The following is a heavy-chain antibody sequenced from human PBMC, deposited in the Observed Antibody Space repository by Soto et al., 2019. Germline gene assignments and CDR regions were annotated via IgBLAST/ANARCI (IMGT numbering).Heavy chain of an antibody. J-gene: IGHJ4*02. CDR1: GFTFSSYW. Sequence: EVHLVESGGGLVQPGGSLRLSCTASGFTFSSYWMHWVRQVPGKGLVWVSRIDSDGGNTDYADSVKGRFTISRDDAKNTLCLQMSRPRAEDTAVYYCTRGEMATITASDYWGQGTLVTVSS. CDR2: IDSDGGNT. D-gene: IGHD5-12*01. V-gene: IGHV3-74*01. CDR3: TRGEMATITASDY.